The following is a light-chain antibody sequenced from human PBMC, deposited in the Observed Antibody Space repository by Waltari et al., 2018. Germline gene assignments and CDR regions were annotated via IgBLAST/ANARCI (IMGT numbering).Light chain of an antibody. CDR2: DAS. Sequence: LSCRASQSVGRSLYWYQQKHGQAPRLLIYDASTRATGIPDRFSGGGSGTDFSLTISRLEPEDFAVYYCQMYVRLPATFGQGTKVEI. J-gene: IGKJ1*01. V-gene: IGKV3-20*01. CDR3: QMYVRLPAT. CDR1: QSVGRS.